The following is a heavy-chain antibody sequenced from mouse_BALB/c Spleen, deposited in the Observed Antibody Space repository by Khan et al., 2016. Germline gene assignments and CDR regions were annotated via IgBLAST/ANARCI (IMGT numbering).Heavy chain of an antibody. CDR3: ARSGYYVRYAMDY. V-gene: IGHV1-9*01. D-gene: IGHD2-3*01. J-gene: IGHJ4*01. CDR2: ILPGSGST. CDR1: GYTFSSYW. Sequence: QVQLKQSGAELMKPGASVKISCKATGYTFSSYWIEWVKQRPGHGLEWIGEILPGSGSTNYTEKFKGKATFTADTSSNTAYMQLSSLTSEDSAVYYCARSGYYVRYAMDYWGQGTSVTVSS.